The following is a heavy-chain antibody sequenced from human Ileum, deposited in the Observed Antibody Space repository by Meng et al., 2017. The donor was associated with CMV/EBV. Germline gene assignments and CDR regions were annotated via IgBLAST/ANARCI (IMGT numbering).Heavy chain of an antibody. CDR1: GDSMNDYF. Sequence: VHLPESGPGGVKPSETLYLIGTVSGDSMNDYFRTWIRQPAGKGLEWIGRIYSNGATNYNPSLQSRVTMSIDTSKNKFSLKVTSVTAADTAVYYCARWGSGMSPTADWFDPWGQGTLVTVSS. CDR2: IYSNGAT. J-gene: IGHJ5*02. V-gene: IGHV4-4*07. CDR3: ARWGSGMSPTADWFDP. D-gene: IGHD2-15*01.